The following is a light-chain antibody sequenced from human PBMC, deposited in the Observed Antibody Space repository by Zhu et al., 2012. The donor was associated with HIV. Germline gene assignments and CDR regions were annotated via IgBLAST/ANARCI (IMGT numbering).Light chain of an antibody. Sequence: DIQMTQSPSTLSASVGDRVTITCRASQSVYKWLAWYQQKPEKAPKLLIYEASSLETGVPSRFSGSGSETEFTLTISSLQPDVFASYSCQQLLYFLRTTFGRGDETAD. CDR2: EAS. CDR1: QSVYKW. V-gene: IGKV1-5*03. J-gene: IGKJ2*01. CDR3: QQLLYFLRTT.